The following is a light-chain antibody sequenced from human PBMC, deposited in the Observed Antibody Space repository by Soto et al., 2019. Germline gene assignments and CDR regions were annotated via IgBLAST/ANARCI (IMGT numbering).Light chain of an antibody. CDR3: QQYNDWPLT. J-gene: IGKJ4*01. CDR2: GAS. CDR1: QSVNSN. Sequence: EKVMTQSPATLSVSPGERATLSCRASQSVNSNLAWYQQKPGQAPRLLIYGASTRATGIPARFSGSASVTEFTLTISSLQSEDVAVYYCQQYNDWPLTVGGGTKVEIK. V-gene: IGKV3-15*01.